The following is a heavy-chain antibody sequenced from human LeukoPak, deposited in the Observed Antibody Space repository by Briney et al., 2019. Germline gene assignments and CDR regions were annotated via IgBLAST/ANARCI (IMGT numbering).Heavy chain of an antibody. V-gene: IGHV3-23*01. CDR2: ISGSGGRT. Sequence: PGGSLRLSCVPSGFTFSGYAMTWVRQPPGKGLECVSCISGSGGRTYYADSVRARFTISRDNSENTLYVQMNSVRAEDTAVYYCAKRSQATAPYYYYYMDVWGKGTTVSLSS. CDR3: AKRSQATAPYYYYYMDV. D-gene: IGHD5-12*01. J-gene: IGHJ6*03. CDR1: GFTFSGYA.